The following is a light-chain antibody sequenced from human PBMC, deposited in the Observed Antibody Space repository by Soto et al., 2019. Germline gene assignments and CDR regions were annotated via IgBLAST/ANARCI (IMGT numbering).Light chain of an antibody. CDR3: QQYASSVT. CDR2: GAS. CDR1: QSVSSSY. V-gene: IGKV3-20*01. Sequence: EIVLTQSPGTLSLSPGERATLSCRASQSVSSSYLAWYQQKPGQAPRLLIYGASIRATGIPDRFSGSGSGTDFTLTISRLEPEDFAVFYCQQYASSVTFGPGTKPDIK. J-gene: IGKJ3*01.